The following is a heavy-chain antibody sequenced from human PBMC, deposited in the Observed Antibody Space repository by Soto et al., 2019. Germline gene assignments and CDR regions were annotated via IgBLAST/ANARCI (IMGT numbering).Heavy chain of an antibody. CDR2: ISYDGSNK. Sequence: GGSLRLSCAASGFTFSSYGMHWVRQAPGKGLEWVAVISYDGSNKYYADSVKGRFTISRDNSKNTLYLQMNSLRAEDTAVYYCAKESVGVVRSPLYGMDVWGQGTTVTVSS. J-gene: IGHJ6*02. CDR1: GFTFSSYG. V-gene: IGHV3-30*18. CDR3: AKESVGVVRSPLYGMDV. D-gene: IGHD3-3*01.